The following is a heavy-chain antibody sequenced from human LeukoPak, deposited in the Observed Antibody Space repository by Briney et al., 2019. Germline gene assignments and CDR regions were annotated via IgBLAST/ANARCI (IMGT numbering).Heavy chain of an antibody. CDR2: LNPNNGGP. V-gene: IGHV1-2*02. CDR3: ARFLIGTKYYFVY. J-gene: IGHJ4*02. Sequence: ASVKVTCKASGYTFTDYYIHWVRQAPGRGLEWMGWLNPNNGGPIYAQKFQDRVTMTRDMSINTAYMEVSRLTFDDTAVYYCARFLIGTKYYFVYWRQGTLVTVSS. D-gene: IGHD2/OR15-2a*01. CDR1: GYTFTDYY.